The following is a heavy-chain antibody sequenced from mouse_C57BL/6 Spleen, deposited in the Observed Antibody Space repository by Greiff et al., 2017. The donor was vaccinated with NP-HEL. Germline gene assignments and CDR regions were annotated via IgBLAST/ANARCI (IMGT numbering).Heavy chain of an antibody. CDR1: GYTFTEYT. CDR3: ARHEDRLYYGYDGGYAMDY. J-gene: IGHJ4*01. D-gene: IGHD2-2*01. V-gene: IGHV1-62-2*01. CDR2: FYPGSGSI. Sequence: VQVVESGAELVKPGASVKLSCKASGYTFTEYTIHWVKQRSGQGLEWIGWFYPGSGSIKYNEKFKDKATLTADKSSSTVYMELSRLTSEDSAVYFCARHEDRLYYGYDGGYAMDYWGQGTSVTVSS.